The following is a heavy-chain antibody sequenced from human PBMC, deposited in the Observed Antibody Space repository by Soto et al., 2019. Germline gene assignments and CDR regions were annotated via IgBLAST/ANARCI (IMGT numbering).Heavy chain of an antibody. CDR1: GDSINSDNYY. CDR3: ARLEGLATISYYFDY. V-gene: IGHV4-39*01. J-gene: IGHJ4*02. D-gene: IGHD3-9*01. CDR2: RHYRRNT. Sequence: QLQLQESGPGLVKPSETLSLTCSVSGDSINSDNYYWGWIRQPPGKGLEWIGGRHYRRNTYYHPPLKTRVTISLAKSKSQFSLKLNSVTAADSAVYFCARLEGLATISYYFDYWGQGTLVTVSS.